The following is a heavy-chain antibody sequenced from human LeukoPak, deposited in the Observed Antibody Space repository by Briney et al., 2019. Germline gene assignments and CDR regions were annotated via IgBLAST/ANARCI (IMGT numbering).Heavy chain of an antibody. CDR3: ARDIAAAGKDY. Sequence: GGSLRLSCAASGFTFSDYYMSWIRQAPGKGLEWVSYISSSSSYTNYADSVKGRFTISRDNAKNSLYLQMNNLRAEDTAVYYCARDIAAAGKDYWGQGTLVTVSS. CDR1: GFTFSDYY. J-gene: IGHJ4*02. V-gene: IGHV3-11*06. CDR2: ISSSSSYT. D-gene: IGHD6-13*01.